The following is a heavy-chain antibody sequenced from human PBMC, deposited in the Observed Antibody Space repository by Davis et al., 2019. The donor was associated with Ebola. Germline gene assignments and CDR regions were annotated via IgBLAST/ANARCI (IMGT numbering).Heavy chain of an antibody. Sequence: PGGSLRLSCAASGFTFSSYDMHWVRQATGKGLEWVSAIGTAGDTYYPGSVKGRFTISRENAKNSLYLQMNSLRAGDTAVYYCARSQTQYGMDVWGQGTMVTVSS. CDR1: GFTFSSYD. CDR3: ARSQTQYGMDV. CDR2: IGTAGDT. V-gene: IGHV3-13*01. J-gene: IGHJ6*02.